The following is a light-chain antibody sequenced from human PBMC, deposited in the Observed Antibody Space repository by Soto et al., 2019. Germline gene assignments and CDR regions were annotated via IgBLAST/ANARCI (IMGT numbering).Light chain of an antibody. V-gene: IGLV2-14*01. CDR3: YSYTTSSTYV. Sequence: QSVLTQPPSVSGSTAQSITISCTGTSSGVGGYNYVSWYQQHPAKVPKLMIYDVSNRPSGVSDRFSGSKSGNTASLTISGLQAEDEADYYCYSYTTSSTYVFGTGTKVTVL. CDR2: DVS. J-gene: IGLJ1*01. CDR1: SSGVGGYNY.